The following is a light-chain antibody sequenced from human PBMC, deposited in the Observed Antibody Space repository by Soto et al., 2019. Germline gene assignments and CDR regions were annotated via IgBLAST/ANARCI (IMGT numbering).Light chain of an antibody. Sequence: EIVLTQSPGTLSLSPGERATLSCRASQSVSSSFLAWYQQKPGQARRLLIYGASSRATGIPGRFSGSGSRTYAPLTSSRLEPEDFAEYYCQQYGSSPRTFGQGTKVEIK. CDR3: QQYGSSPRT. CDR1: QSVSSSF. CDR2: GAS. J-gene: IGKJ1*01. V-gene: IGKV3-20*01.